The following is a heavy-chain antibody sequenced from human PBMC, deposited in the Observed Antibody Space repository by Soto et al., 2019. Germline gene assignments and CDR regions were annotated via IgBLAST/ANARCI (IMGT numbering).Heavy chain of an antibody. CDR1: GYTFTSYG. Sequence: GASVKVSCKASGYTFTSYGISWVRQAPGQGLEWMGWISAYNGNTNYAQKLQGRVTMTKDTSTSTPYMDLPSMTSDDTEVYDCARWDRVAAAGHWGQGNLVTVSS. CDR2: ISAYNGNT. CDR3: ARWDRVAAAGH. J-gene: IGHJ4*02. D-gene: IGHD6-13*01. V-gene: IGHV1-18*01.